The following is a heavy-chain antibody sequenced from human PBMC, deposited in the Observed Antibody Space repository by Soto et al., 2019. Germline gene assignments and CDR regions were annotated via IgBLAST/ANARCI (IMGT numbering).Heavy chain of an antibody. CDR2: IYHSGST. CDR3: ARNLACSSTSCQEDNWFDP. Sequence: SETLCLTCVVSGGSISSSHWGGWVLQPPGKGLEWIGEIYHSGSTNYNPSLKSRVTISVDKSKNQFSLKLSSVTAADTAVYYCARNLACSSTSCQEDNWFDPWGQGTLVT. D-gene: IGHD2-2*01. J-gene: IGHJ5*02. CDR1: GGSISSSHW. V-gene: IGHV4-4*02.